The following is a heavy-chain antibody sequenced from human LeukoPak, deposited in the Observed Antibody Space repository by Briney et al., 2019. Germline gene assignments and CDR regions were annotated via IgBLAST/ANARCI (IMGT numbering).Heavy chain of an antibody. Sequence: GGSLRLSCAAAGFTFNVYAMNWVCQAPGKGLEWVSGISDSGRNTYYSDSVRGRFTISRDNSKSTVYLQMNSLGAEDTALYYCATGCVGSPNCYTTGSDHWGQGTLVTVSS. CDR1: GFTFNVYA. J-gene: IGHJ4*02. CDR2: ISDSGRNT. CDR3: ATGCVGSPNCYTTGSDH. V-gene: IGHV3-23*01. D-gene: IGHD2-2*02.